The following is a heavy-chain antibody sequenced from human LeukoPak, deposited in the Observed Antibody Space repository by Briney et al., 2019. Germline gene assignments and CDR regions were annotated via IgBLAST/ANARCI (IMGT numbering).Heavy chain of an antibody. CDR2: MNPNSGNT. Sequence: ASVKVSCKASGYTFTSYDINWVRQATGQGLEWMGWMNPNSGNTGYAQKFQGRVTMTRNTSISTAYMELSSLRSEDTAVYYCARVPIPRGNPARYYFDYWGQGTLVTVSS. V-gene: IGHV1-8*01. CDR3: ARVPIPRGNPARYYFDY. D-gene: IGHD3-16*01. J-gene: IGHJ4*02. CDR1: GYTFTSYD.